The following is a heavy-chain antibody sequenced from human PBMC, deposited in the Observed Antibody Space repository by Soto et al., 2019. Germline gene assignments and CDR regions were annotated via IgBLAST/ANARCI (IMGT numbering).Heavy chain of an antibody. CDR3: ARDGGRFDY. CDR2: ISYDGSNK. V-gene: IGHV3-30-3*01. Sequence: QVQLVESGGGVVQPGRSLRLSCAASGFTFSSYAMHWVCQAPGKGLEWVAVISYDGSNKYYADSVKGRFTISRDNSKNTLYLQMNSLRAEDTAVYYCARDGGRFDYWGQGTLVTVSS. J-gene: IGHJ4*02. CDR1: GFTFSSYA.